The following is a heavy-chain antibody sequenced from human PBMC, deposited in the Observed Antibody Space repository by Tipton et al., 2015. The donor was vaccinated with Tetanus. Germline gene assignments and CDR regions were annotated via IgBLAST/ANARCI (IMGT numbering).Heavy chain of an antibody. Sequence: TLSLTCAVSGGSIRSSNWWSWVRQTPGKGLEYLGYILYGKSTHFNPSLQSRLSMSGDPVKNQFSLRLTSVTAADTAVYYCARIHDYWSGYFDFWGQGTPVTVSP. V-gene: IGHV4-4*02. CDR2: ILYGKST. CDR3: ARIHDYWSGYFDF. CDR1: GGSIRSSNW. J-gene: IGHJ4*02. D-gene: IGHD3-3*01.